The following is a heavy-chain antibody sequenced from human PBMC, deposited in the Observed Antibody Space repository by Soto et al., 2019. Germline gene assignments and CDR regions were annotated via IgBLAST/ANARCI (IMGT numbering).Heavy chain of an antibody. CDR3: ARHGHNIYGFDV. Sequence: QPQESGPGLVKPSDTLSLTCAVSGGSISSVNWWSWVRQSPGKGLEWIGEMHPSGSTHYNPSLKSRVTVSMDKSRNQFSLKMYSVTAADTAVYFCARHGHNIYGFDVWGRGTTVTVSS. CDR1: GGSISSVNW. CDR2: MHPSGST. V-gene: IGHV4-4*02. D-gene: IGHD1-1*01. J-gene: IGHJ6*02.